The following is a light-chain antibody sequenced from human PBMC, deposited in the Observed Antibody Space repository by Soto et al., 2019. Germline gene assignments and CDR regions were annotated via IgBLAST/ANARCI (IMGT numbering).Light chain of an antibody. Sequence: DIQMTQSPSTLSAAVGDRVGITCRASQSISSWVAWYQQKLGKAPNLLIYGASSLESGVPSRFSGLGSGTEFTLTISSLQPDDFGTYYCQQYKSYFRTFGQGTKVEIK. CDR2: GAS. CDR1: QSISSW. CDR3: QQYKSYFRT. V-gene: IGKV1-5*03. J-gene: IGKJ1*01.